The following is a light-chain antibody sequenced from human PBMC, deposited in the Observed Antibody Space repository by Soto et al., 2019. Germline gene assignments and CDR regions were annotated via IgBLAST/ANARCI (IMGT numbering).Light chain of an antibody. CDR2: GAS. J-gene: IGKJ1*01. CDR1: QSVSNNY. V-gene: IGKV3-20*01. Sequence: EIVMTQSPATLSVSPGERVKLFCRASQSVSNNYLAWYQQKPGQAPRLLIYGASNRATGIPDRFSGSGSGTDFTPTISRLEPEDFAVYYCQQYGSSGTFGQGTKVDIK. CDR3: QQYGSSGT.